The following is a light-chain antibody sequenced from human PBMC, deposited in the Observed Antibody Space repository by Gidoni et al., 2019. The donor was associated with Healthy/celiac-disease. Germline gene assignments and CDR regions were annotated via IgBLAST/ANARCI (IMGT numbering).Light chain of an antibody. V-gene: IGLV2-14*01. CDR2: EVT. Sequence: QSALTQPASVSGSPGQSITISCTGTSSDVGYYNYVSWYQPHPGKAPKLMIYEVTNRPSGVSNRFSGSKSGNTASLTISGLQAEDEADYYCSSYTSSSTLLYVFGAGTKVTVL. CDR3: SSYTSSSTLLYV. J-gene: IGLJ1*01. CDR1: SSDVGYYNY.